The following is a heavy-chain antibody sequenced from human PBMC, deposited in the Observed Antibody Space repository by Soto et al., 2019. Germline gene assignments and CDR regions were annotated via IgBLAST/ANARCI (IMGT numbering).Heavy chain of an antibody. D-gene: IGHD1-20*01. Sequence: QTGGSLRLSCAASGFTFSSYGMHWVRQAPGKGLEWVAVISYDGSNKYYADSVKGRFTISRDNSKNTLYLQMNSLRAEDTAVYYCAKDQSWYNPFDYWGQGTLVTVSS. V-gene: IGHV3-30*18. J-gene: IGHJ4*02. CDR2: ISYDGSNK. CDR1: GFTFSSYG. CDR3: AKDQSWYNPFDY.